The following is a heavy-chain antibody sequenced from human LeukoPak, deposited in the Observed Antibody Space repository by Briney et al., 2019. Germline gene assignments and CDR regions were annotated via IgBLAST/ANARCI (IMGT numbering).Heavy chain of an antibody. CDR1: GFTFSSYW. CDR2: IKQDGSEK. D-gene: IGHD3-22*01. V-gene: IGHV3-7*01. CDR3: ARDAYYDSGGLLDY. J-gene: IGHJ4*02. Sequence: GGSLRLSCAASGFTFSSYWMSWVRQAPGKGLEWVANIKQDGSEKYYVDSVKGRFTISRDNAKNSLYLQMNSLRAEDTAVYYCARDAYYDSGGLLDYWGQGTLVTVSS.